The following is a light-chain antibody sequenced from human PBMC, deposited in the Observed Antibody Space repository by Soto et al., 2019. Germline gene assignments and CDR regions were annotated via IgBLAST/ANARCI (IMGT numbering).Light chain of an antibody. V-gene: IGKV1-39*01. CDR2: AAS. J-gene: IGKJ1*01. Sequence: DIQMTQSPSSLSASVGDRVTVTCRASQSISSYLNWYQQRPGKAPKLLIYAASSLHRGVPSRFSGSGSGTDFTLTISSLQPEDFATYYCQQSYSTPRTFGQGTKVEVK. CDR1: QSISSY. CDR3: QQSYSTPRT.